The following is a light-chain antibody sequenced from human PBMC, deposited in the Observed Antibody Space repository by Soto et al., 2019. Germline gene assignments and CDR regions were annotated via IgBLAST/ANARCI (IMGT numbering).Light chain of an antibody. Sequence: IVLTPSPATLPLSPGERATLSCRASQSVSSYLAWYQQKPGQAPRLLIYDASNRATGVPARFSGSGSGTDFTLTISSLEPEDFAVYYCQQRSNWPPITFGQGTRLEIK. J-gene: IGKJ5*01. CDR1: QSVSSY. CDR2: DAS. V-gene: IGKV3-11*01. CDR3: QQRSNWPPIT.